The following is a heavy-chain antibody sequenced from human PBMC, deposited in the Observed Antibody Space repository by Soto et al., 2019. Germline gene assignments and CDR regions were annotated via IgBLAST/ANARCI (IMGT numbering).Heavy chain of an antibody. Sequence: GGSLRLSCAASGFTFDDYAMHWVRQAPGKGLEWVSGISWNSGSIGYADSVKGRFTISRDNAKNSLYLQMNSLRAEDTALYYCATPGGTKDYWGQGTLVTVSS. J-gene: IGHJ4*02. CDR3: ATPGGTKDY. D-gene: IGHD3-16*01. CDR1: GFTFDDYA. CDR2: ISWNSGSI. V-gene: IGHV3-9*01.